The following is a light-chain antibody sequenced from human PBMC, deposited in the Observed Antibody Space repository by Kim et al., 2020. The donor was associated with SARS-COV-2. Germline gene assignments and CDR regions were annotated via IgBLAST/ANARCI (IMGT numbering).Light chain of an antibody. CDR2: DAS. Sequence: SLFPGEGVTLSCRARQSVGSILACYQQKPGQAPRLLISDASNRATGVPTRFSGSGSGTDFTLTIRSLEPEDFAVYYCQQRYNWWTFGQGTKVDIK. V-gene: IGKV3-11*01. CDR1: QSVGSI. CDR3: QQRYNWWT. J-gene: IGKJ1*01.